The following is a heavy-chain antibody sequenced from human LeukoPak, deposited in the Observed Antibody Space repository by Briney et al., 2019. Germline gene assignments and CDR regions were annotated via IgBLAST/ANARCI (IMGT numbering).Heavy chain of an antibody. CDR2: INPNSGGT. CDR1: GYTFTGYY. V-gene: IGHV1-2*02. D-gene: IGHD3-16*02. Sequence: ASVKVSCKASGYTFTGYYTHWVRQAPGQGLEWMGWINPNSGGTNYAQKFQGRVTMTRDTSISTAYMELSRLRSDDTAVYYCARGGEIMITFGGVIADFDYWGQGTLVTVSS. J-gene: IGHJ4*02. CDR3: ARGGEIMITFGGVIADFDY.